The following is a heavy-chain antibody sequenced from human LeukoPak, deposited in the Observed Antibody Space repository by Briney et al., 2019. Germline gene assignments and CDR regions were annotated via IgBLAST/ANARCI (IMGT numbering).Heavy chain of an antibody. J-gene: IGHJ4*02. CDR1: GYTFTGYY. V-gene: IGHV1-2*02. CDR3: AKDMDVGGYGSGSYFDY. D-gene: IGHD3-10*01. Sequence: ASVKVSCKASGYTFTGYYMHWVRQAPGQGLEWMGWINPNSGGTNYAQKFQGRVTMTRDTSISTAYMELSRLRSDDTAVYYCAKDMDVGGYGSGSYFDYWGQGTLVIVSS. CDR2: INPNSGGT.